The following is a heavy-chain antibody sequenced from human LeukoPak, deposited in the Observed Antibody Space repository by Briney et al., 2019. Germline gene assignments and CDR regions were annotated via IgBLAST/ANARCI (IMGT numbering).Heavy chain of an antibody. CDR3: ASGSSWLDAFDI. CDR1: GYTFTGYY. D-gene: IGHD6-13*01. V-gene: IGHV1-2*04. CDR2: INPNSGGT. J-gene: IGHJ3*02. Sequence: GASVKVSCKASGYTFTGYYMHWVRQAPGQGLEWMGWINPNSGGTNYAQKFQGWVTMTTDTSTSTAYMELRSLRSDDTAVYYCASGSSWLDAFDIWGQGTMVTVSS.